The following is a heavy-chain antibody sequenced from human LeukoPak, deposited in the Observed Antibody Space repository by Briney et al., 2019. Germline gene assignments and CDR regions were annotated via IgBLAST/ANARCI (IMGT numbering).Heavy chain of an antibody. Sequence: PSETLSLTCTVSGYSISSGYYWGWIRQPPGQGLEWIGSIYHSGSTYYNPSLKSRVTISVDTSKNQFSLRLSSVTAADTAVYYCARDRYGDYDYWGQGTLVTVSS. CDR1: GYSISSGYY. CDR2: IYHSGST. CDR3: ARDRYGDYDY. D-gene: IGHD4-17*01. V-gene: IGHV4-38-2*02. J-gene: IGHJ4*02.